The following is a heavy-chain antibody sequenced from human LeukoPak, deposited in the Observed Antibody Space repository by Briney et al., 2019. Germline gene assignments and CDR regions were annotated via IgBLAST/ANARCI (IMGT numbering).Heavy chain of an antibody. CDR2: IGTYNGNT. D-gene: IGHD6-19*01. J-gene: IGHJ4*02. CDR3: ARGRLKRVPFTKVAGALDY. V-gene: IGHV1-18*01. Sequence: GASVKVSCKASGYTFRNYRITWVRQAPGQGLEWMGWIGTYNGNTDYAQKFQGRVIMTADTSTTTAHMELRSLRSDDTAVYYCARGRLKRVPFTKVAGALDYWGQGTRVTVSS. CDR1: GYTFRNYR.